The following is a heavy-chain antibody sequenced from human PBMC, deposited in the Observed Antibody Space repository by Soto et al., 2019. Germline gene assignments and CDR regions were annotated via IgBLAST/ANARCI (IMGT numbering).Heavy chain of an antibody. CDR2: ITRSGSS. Sequence: QVQLQQWGAGLLKPSETLSLTCAVYGGSFSGYYWTWIRHPPGKGLEWVGEITRSGSSNCNPSLKSRVTISVDTSKNQFFLKVSSVTAADTAVYYCARASNKRGNSYGPDFWGQGTLVTVSS. J-gene: IGHJ4*02. CDR3: ARASNKRGNSYGPDF. D-gene: IGHD5-18*01. V-gene: IGHV4-34*01. CDR1: GGSFSGYY.